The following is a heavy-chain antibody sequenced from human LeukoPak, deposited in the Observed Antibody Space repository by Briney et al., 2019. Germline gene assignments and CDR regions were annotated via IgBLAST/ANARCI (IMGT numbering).Heavy chain of an antibody. CDR3: ARSGHNWNDVSQNGGNWFDP. Sequence: SETLSLTCAVYGGSFSGYYWSWIRQPPGKGLEWIGEINHSGSTNYNPSLKSRVTISVDTSKNQFSLKLSSVTAADTAVYYCARSGHNWNDVSQNGGNWFDPWGQGTLVTVSS. D-gene: IGHD1-1*01. J-gene: IGHJ5*02. CDR2: INHSGST. V-gene: IGHV4-34*01. CDR1: GGSFSGYY.